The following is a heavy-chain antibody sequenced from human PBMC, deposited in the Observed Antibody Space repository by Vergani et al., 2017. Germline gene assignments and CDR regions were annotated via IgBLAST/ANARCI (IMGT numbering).Heavy chain of an antibody. CDR2: ISYDGSNQ. CDR3: AKPYSSSGYHCYFDY. J-gene: IGHJ4*02. V-gene: IGHV3-30*18. CDR1: GFTFSSYG. Sequence: QVQLVESGGGVVQPGRSLRLSCAASGFTFSSYGMHWVRQAPGKGLEGVAVISYDGSNQYYADSVKGRFTICRDNSKNTLYLQMNSRRAEDTAVYYCAKPYSSSGYHCYFDYWGQGTLVTVSS. D-gene: IGHD6-13*01.